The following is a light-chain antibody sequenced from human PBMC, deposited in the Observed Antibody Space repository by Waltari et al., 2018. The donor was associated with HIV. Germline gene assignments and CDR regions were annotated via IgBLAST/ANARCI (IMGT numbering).Light chain of an antibody. CDR1: SSNIGDNHD. CDR2: DVT. CDR3: CSYAGSESSEV. Sequence: SALTQPASVSGSPGQSITISCPGTSSNIGDNHDASWYQQHPGKPPKLIIYDVTKRPSGVSNRFSGSKSGNTASLTISGLQAEDEADYHCCSYAGSESSEVFGGGTKLTVL. J-gene: IGLJ2*01. V-gene: IGLV2-23*02.